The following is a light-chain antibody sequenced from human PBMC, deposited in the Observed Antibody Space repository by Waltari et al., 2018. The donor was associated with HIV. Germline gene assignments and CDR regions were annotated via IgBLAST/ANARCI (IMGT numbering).Light chain of an antibody. CDR1: TLADKY. J-gene: IGLJ1*01. Sequence: SYELTQPPSVSVSPGQTASITCSGDTLADKYACWYQQKPGQSPVLVIYQEGKRPSGIPERFSGSNSGNTATLTISGTQAMDEADYYCQAWDSSTYVFGTGTKVTVL. V-gene: IGLV3-1*01. CDR3: QAWDSSTYV. CDR2: QEG.